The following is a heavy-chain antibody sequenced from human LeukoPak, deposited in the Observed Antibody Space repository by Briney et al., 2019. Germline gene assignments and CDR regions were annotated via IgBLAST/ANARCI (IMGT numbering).Heavy chain of an antibody. Sequence: GGSLRLSCAASGFTFSSYAMSWVRQAPGKGLEYVSVISGSGGSTHYRDSVKGRFTISRDNSKNTLYLQMNSLRVEDTAVYYCAKDGTNTITFDYWGQRTLVTVSS. CDR2: ISGSGGST. CDR1: GFTFSSYA. J-gene: IGHJ4*02. D-gene: IGHD1-1*01. V-gene: IGHV3-23*01. CDR3: AKDGTNTITFDY.